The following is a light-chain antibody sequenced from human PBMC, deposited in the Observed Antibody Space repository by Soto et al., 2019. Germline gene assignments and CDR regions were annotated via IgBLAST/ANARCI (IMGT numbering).Light chain of an antibody. CDR3: QQRSNWPS. CDR2: GAS. V-gene: IGKV3-11*01. Sequence: IVITHSASTLSVSPGERVTLSCRASQSVSSNLAWYQQKVGQAPRLLIYGASNRATGIPARFSGSGSGTDFTLTISSLEPDDFAVYYCQQRSNWPSFGQVSKV. CDR1: QSVSSN. J-gene: IGKJ1*01.